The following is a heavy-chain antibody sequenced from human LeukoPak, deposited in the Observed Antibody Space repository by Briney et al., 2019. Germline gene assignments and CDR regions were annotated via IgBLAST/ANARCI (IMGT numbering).Heavy chain of an antibody. J-gene: IGHJ5*02. CDR3: AKDLPEHPLWSGENWFDP. D-gene: IGHD3-3*01. Sequence: GGSLRLSCAASGFTFSSYAMSWVRQAPGKGLEWVCAISGSGGSTYYEDSVNGRFTISRDNSKNPLYLQMNSLRAEDTAVYYCAKDLPEHPLWSGENWFDPWGQGTLVTVSS. CDR1: GFTFSSYA. CDR2: ISGSGGST. V-gene: IGHV3-23*01.